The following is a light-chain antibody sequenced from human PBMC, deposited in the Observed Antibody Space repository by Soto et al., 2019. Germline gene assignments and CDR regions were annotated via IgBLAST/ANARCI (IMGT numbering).Light chain of an antibody. CDR3: QQYNDNGT. J-gene: IGKJ1*01. V-gene: IGKV1-5*03. CDR1: QSISSW. CDR2: KAS. Sequence: DIQMTQSPSTLSATVGDRVTITCRASQSISSWLTWYKQKPGQAPKLLIYKASTLQSGGTSRYSCIGSLTEFTLSISSLQPDDSATYYCQQYNDNGTFGEGNKV.